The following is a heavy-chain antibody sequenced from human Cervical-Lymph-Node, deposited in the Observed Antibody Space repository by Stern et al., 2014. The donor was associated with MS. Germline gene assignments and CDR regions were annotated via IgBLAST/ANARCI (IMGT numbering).Heavy chain of an antibody. CDR2: INPDVGVT. CDR3: ARELRGGRSGHY. CDR1: GYNFINYY. V-gene: IGHV1-2*06. D-gene: IGHD1-26*01. J-gene: IGHJ4*02. Sequence: QLVQSGAEVKKPGASVKVSCKTSGYNFINYYMHWVRQAPGQGLEWMGRINPDVGVTDYAQKFQGRVTMTRDTSISTVYMELNRLTSDDTAVYFCARELRGGRSGHYWGQGSLVTVSA.